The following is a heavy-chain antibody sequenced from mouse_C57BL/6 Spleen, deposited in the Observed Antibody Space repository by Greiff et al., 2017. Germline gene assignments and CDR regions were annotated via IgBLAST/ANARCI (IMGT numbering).Heavy chain of an antibody. Sequence: DVMLVEPGGGLVKPGGPLKLSCAAPGFPFSDYGMHWVRQAPEKGLEGVAYISSGSSTIYYADTVKGRFTISRDNAKNALFLQMTSLRSEDTAMYCCARRGVVAKDYYAMDYWGQGTSVTVSS. D-gene: IGHD1-1*01. CDR2: ISSGSSTI. CDR1: GFPFSDYG. J-gene: IGHJ4*01. V-gene: IGHV5-17*01. CDR3: ARRGVVAKDYYAMDY.